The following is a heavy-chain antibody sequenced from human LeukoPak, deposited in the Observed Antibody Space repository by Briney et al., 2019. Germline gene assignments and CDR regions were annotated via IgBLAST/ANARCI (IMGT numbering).Heavy chain of an antibody. CDR1: GYTFTSYY. CDR3: ARDRRVLRFLEWLSPFDP. Sequence: ASVKVSCKASGYTFTSYYMHWVRQAPGQGLEWMGIINPSGGSTSYAQKFQGRVTMTRDTSTSTAYMELSSLRSEDTAVYYCARDRRVLRFLEWLSPFDPWGQGTLVTVSS. J-gene: IGHJ5*02. V-gene: IGHV1-46*01. D-gene: IGHD3-3*01. CDR2: INPSGGST.